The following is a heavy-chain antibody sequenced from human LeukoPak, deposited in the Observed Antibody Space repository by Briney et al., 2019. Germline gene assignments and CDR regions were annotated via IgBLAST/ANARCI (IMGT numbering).Heavy chain of an antibody. Sequence: GGSLRLSCAASGFTFSSYAMRWVRQAPGKGLEWVSAISGSGGSIYYADSVKGRFTISRDNSKNTLYLQMNSLRAEDTAVYYCAKRRCSSTSCYYFDYWGQGTLVTVSS. J-gene: IGHJ4*02. V-gene: IGHV3-23*01. D-gene: IGHD2-2*01. CDR1: GFTFSSYA. CDR2: ISGSGGSI. CDR3: AKRRCSSTSCYYFDY.